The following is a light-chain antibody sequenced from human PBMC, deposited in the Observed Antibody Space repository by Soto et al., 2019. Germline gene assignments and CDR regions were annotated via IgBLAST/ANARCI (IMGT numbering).Light chain of an antibody. CDR1: SSDVGGYNF. J-gene: IGLJ2*01. CDR2: EVT. CDR3: CSYAGSNHLGVV. Sequence: QSVLTQPPSASGSPGQSVAISCTGTSSDVGGYNFVSWYQHPPGKAPKLIIYEVTKRPSGVPDRFSGSKSGNTASLTVSGLQAEDEADYYCCSYAGSNHLGVVFGGGTKVTVL. V-gene: IGLV2-8*01.